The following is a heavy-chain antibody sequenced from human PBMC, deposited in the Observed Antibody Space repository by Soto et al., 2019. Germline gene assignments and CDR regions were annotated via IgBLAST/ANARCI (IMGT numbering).Heavy chain of an antibody. CDR2: IKSKAAGGTT. Sequence: EVQLVESGGGLVKPGGSLRLSCAASGFTFNNGWMSWVRQAPGKGLEWVGRIKSKAAGGTTDYSAPVQGRFTISRDDSKKEVHVQMNSLTTEDTALYYCTTDSTETFCDGGPCYSVLTKIHDSWGQGTLVTVSS. CDR1: GFTFNNGW. J-gene: IGHJ4*02. D-gene: IGHD2-15*01. V-gene: IGHV3-15*01. CDR3: TTDSTETFCDGGPCYSVLTKIHDS.